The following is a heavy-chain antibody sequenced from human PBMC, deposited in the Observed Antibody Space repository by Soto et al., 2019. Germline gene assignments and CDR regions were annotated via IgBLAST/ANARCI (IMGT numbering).Heavy chain of an antibody. CDR2: ISGSGGST. J-gene: IGHJ4*02. CDR1: GFTFSSYA. V-gene: IGHV3-23*01. CDR3: AKDQVGAAAGPNYFDY. D-gene: IGHD6-13*01. Sequence: GESLKISCAASGFTFSSYAMSWVRQAPGKGLEWVSAISGSGGSTYYADSVKGRFTISRDNSKNTLYLQMNSLRAEDTAVYYCAKDQVGAAAGPNYFDYWGQGTLVTVSS.